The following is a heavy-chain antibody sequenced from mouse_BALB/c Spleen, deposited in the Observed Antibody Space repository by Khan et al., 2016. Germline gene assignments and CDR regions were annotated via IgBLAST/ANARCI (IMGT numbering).Heavy chain of an antibody. CDR2: IYPGNSNT. D-gene: IGHD2-4*01. CDR1: GYTFTSYW. CDR3: TGNRYDYGFAY. J-gene: IGHJ3*01. Sequence: VRLQQSGTVLARPGASVKMSCKASGYTFTSYWLHWVKQRPGQGLEWIGSIYPGNSNTSYNQKFKGKAKLTAVTSTSTAYMELSSLTNEDSAFYSCTGNRYDYGFAYWGQGTLVTVFA. V-gene: IGHV1-5*01.